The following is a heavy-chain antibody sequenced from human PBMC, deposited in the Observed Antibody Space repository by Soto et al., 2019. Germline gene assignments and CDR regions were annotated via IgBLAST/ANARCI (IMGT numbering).Heavy chain of an antibody. CDR2: IWYDGNNK. V-gene: IGHV3-33*01. CDR1: GFTFSSYA. Sequence: PGGSLRLSCAASGFTFSSYAMYWVRQAPGKGLEWVAEIWYDGNNKYYADSVKGRFTISRDNSKNTVFLQMDSLRAEDTAVYYCAREYSLAVVLPGYWGQGTPVTSPQ. D-gene: IGHD2-15*01. J-gene: IGHJ4*02. CDR3: AREYSLAVVLPGY.